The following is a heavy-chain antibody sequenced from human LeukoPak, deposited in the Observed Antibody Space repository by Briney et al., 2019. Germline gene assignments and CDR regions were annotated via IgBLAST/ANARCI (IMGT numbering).Heavy chain of an antibody. J-gene: IGHJ4*02. CDR1: GFTFSNAW. CDR3: TTVYYDFWSGYPPLFDY. D-gene: IGHD3-3*01. Sequence: GGSLRLSCAASGFTFSNAWMSWVRQAPGKGLEWVGRIKSKTDGGTTDYAAPVKGRFTISRDDAKNTLYMQMNGLKTEDTAVYYCTTVYYDFWSGYPPLFDYWGQGTLVTVSS. CDR2: IKSKTDGGTT. V-gene: IGHV3-15*01.